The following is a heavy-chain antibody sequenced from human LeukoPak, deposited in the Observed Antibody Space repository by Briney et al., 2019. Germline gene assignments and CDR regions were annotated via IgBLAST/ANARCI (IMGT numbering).Heavy chain of an antibody. D-gene: IGHD2-2*02. Sequence: ASVKVSCKASGGTFSSYAISWVRQAPGQGLEWMGGIIPIFGTANYAQKFQGRVTITTDESTSTAYMELSSLRSEDAAVYYCARGDIVVVPAAIRNYYYYMDVWGKGTTVTVSS. CDR3: ARGDIVVVPAAIRNYYYYMDV. J-gene: IGHJ6*03. CDR2: IIPIFGTA. V-gene: IGHV1-69*05. CDR1: GGTFSSYA.